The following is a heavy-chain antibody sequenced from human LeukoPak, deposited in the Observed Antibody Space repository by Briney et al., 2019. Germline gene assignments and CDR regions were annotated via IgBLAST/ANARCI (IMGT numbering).Heavy chain of an antibody. Sequence: GGSLRLSCAASGFTFSSYWMHWVRQAPGKGLVWVSRISSDGSSTTYADSVKGRFTISRDNAKNTLYLQINSLRAEDTAVYYCARGVTDWGQGTLVTVSS. J-gene: IGHJ4*02. CDR3: ARGVTD. D-gene: IGHD5-18*01. V-gene: IGHV3-74*01. CDR2: ISSDGSST. CDR1: GFTFSSYW.